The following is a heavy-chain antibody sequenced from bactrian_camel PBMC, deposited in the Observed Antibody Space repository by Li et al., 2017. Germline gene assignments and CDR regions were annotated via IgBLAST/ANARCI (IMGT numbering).Heavy chain of an antibody. D-gene: IGHD2*01. V-gene: IGHV3S53*01. CDR2: IAGDGKT. J-gene: IGHJ6*01. CDR1: GYTLPMN. Sequence: HVQLVESGGGLVQPGGSLRLSCEVSGYTLPMNMAWFRRLPGQEREGVAAIAGDGKTDYADSAKGRFTISQDSAKNTVYLQMNSLKPEDTAMYYCAARLRLRGGYCSILSTDFGYWGQGTQVTVS. CDR3: AARLRLRGGYCSILSTDFGY.